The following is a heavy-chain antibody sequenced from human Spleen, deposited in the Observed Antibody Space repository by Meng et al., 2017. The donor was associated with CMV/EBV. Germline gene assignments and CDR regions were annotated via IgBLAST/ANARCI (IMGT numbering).Heavy chain of an antibody. D-gene: IGHD3-3*01. J-gene: IGHJ6*02. CDR2: ISAYNGNT. V-gene: IGHV1-18*01. CDR3: ARVDFPGSRKAYFGMDV. CDR1: GYTFTSYG. Sequence: ASVKVSCKASGYTFTSYGISWVRQAPGQGLEWMGWISAYNGNTNYAQKLQGRVTMTTDTSTSTAYMELRSLRSDDTAVYYCARVDFPGSRKAYFGMDVWGQGTMVTVSS.